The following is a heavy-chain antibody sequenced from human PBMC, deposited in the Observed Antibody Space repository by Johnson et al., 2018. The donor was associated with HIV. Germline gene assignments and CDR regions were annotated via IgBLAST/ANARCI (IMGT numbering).Heavy chain of an antibody. CDR1: GFTFSDYY. CDR3: ARVWIYYDSIEDAFDI. D-gene: IGHD3-22*01. CDR2: ISGSGGST. V-gene: IGHV3-11*04. J-gene: IGHJ3*02. Sequence: QVQLVESGGGLVKPGGSLRLSCAASGFTFSDYYMSWIRQAPGKGLEWVSGISGSGGSTYYADSVKGRFTISRDNSKNTLYLQMNSLRAEDTAVYYCARVWIYYDSIEDAFDIWGQGTMVTVSS.